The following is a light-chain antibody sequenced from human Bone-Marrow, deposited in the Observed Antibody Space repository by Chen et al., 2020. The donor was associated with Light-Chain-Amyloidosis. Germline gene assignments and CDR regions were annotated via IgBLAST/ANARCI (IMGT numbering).Light chain of an antibody. J-gene: IGLJ3*02. CDR2: DTA. V-gene: IGLV7-46*01. Sequence: QAVVPKEPSLTVSPGGKVTLTCGPSTGPFTSGHYPYWFQQKPGQAPRTQIYDTANKQAWTPARFSGSLLGGRAALTLSGAQTEDEADYYCLLAYSGYWVIGGGTKLTVL. CDR3: LLAYSGYWV. CDR1: TGPFTSGHY.